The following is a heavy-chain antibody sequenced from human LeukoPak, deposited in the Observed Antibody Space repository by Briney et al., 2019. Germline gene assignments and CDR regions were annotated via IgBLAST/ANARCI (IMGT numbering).Heavy chain of an antibody. V-gene: IGHV3-23*01. CDR1: GFTFSSYA. D-gene: IGHD3-10*01. CDR3: AKDINRRTYYYGSGSYSLSDY. J-gene: IGHJ4*02. CDR2: ISGSGGST. Sequence: GGSLRPSCAASGFTFSSYAMSWVRQAPGKGLEWVSAISGSGGSTYYADSVKGRFTISRDNSKNTLYLQMNSLRAEDTAVYYCAKDINRRTYYYGSGSYSLSDYWGQGTLVTVSS.